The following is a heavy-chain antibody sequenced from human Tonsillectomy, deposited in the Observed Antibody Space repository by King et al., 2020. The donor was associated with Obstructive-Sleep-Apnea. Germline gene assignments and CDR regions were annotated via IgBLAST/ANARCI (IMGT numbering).Heavy chain of an antibody. D-gene: IGHD5-12*01. Sequence: VQLVESGGGVVQPGRSLRLSCAASGFTFSSYDMHWVRQAPGKGLEWVALISDDGSIKYNEDSVKGRFTISRDNSKNTLYLQMNSLRAEDTAVYYCAKAIAQGSGYDFFFEYWGQGTLVTVSS. CDR3: AKAIAQGSGYDFFFEY. J-gene: IGHJ4*02. CDR1: GFTFSSYD. CDR2: ISDDGSIK. V-gene: IGHV3-30*18.